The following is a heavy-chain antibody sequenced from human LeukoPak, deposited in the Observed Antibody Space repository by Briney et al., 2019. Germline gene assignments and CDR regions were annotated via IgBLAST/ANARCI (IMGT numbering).Heavy chain of an antibody. CDR2: ISGNGVST. CDR3: AKVGELGYFFAY. Sequence: GGSLRLSCAASGFTFSSYAMSWVRQAPGKGLEWVSAISGNGVSTYYADSVKGRFTISRDNSKNTLYLQMNSLRAEDMAVYYCAKVGELGYFFAYWGQGTLVTVSS. D-gene: IGHD3-16*01. V-gene: IGHV3-23*01. CDR1: GFTFSSYA. J-gene: IGHJ4*02.